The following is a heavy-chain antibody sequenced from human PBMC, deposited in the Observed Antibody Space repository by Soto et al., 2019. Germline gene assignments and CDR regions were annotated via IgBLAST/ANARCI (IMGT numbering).Heavy chain of an antibody. V-gene: IGHV4-34*01. CDR2: INRSGST. D-gene: IGHD4-17*01. CDR1: GGSFSGYY. CDR3: ARGGLTTVPPLT. Sequence: QMQLRQWGAGLLKPSETLSLTCAVYGGSFSGYYYYWIRQPPGKGLEWIGEINRSGSTNYNPSLKSRVTISVDTSKNQFSLTLSSVTAADTAIYYCARGGLTTVPPLTWGQGTLVTVSS. J-gene: IGHJ4*02.